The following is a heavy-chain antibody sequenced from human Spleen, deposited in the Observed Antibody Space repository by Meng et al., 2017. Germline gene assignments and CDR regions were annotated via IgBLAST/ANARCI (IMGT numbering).Heavy chain of an antibody. D-gene: IGHD3-10*01. CDR3: AKDARVNWFDP. V-gene: IGHV3-23*01. CDR2: IGGLGAAT. Sequence: GESLKISCAASGFTFSSSVMSWVRQAPGKGLEWVSTIGGLGAATYYADSVKGRFTLSRDNSKNTLYLQMNSLRVEDTALYYCAKDARVNWFDPWGQGTLVTVSS. CDR1: GFTFSSSV. J-gene: IGHJ5*02.